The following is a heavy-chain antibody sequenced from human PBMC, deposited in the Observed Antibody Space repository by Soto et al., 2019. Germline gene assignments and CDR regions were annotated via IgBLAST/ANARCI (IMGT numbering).Heavy chain of an antibody. V-gene: IGHV5-51*01. J-gene: IGHJ5*02. CDR1: GYSFTSYW. CDR2: IYPGDSDT. Sequence: EFMKISFKGSGYSFTSYWIGWVRQIPGKGLEWMGIIYPGDSDTRYSPSFQGQVTISADKSISTAYLQWSSLKASDTAMYYCARFSSSDLGNWFDPWGQGTLVTVSS. D-gene: IGHD6-6*01. CDR3: ARFSSSDLGNWFDP.